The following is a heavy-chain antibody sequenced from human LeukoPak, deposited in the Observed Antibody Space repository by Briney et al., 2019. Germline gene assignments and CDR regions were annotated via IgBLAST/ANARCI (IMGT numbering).Heavy chain of an antibody. Sequence: ASVKVSCKASGYTFTGFYIHWVRQAPGQGLEWMGWINPNSGGTNYAQKFQGRVTMTRDTSISTAYMELSRLSSDDTAMYYCAGTHSRGTFDIWGQGTLVTVSS. CDR3: AGTHSRGTFDI. D-gene: IGHD6-13*01. CDR2: INPNSGGT. CDR1: GYTFTGFY. V-gene: IGHV1-2*02. J-gene: IGHJ3*02.